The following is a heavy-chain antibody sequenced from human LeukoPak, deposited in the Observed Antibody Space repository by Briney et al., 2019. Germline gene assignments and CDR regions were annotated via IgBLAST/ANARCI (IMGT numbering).Heavy chain of an antibody. CDR2: IKQDGSEK. CDR3: ARGGYSGYDLSFDY. D-gene: IGHD5-12*01. Sequence: PGGSLRLSCAASGFTFSSYWMSWVRQAPGKGLEWVANIKQDGSEKYYVDSVKGRFTISRDNAKNSLYPQMNSLRAEDTAVYYCARGGYSGYDLSFDYWGQGTLVTVSS. J-gene: IGHJ4*02. CDR1: GFTFSSYW. V-gene: IGHV3-7*01.